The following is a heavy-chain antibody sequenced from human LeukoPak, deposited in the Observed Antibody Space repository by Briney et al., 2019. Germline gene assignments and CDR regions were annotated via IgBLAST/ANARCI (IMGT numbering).Heavy chain of an antibody. CDR2: IWYDGSNK. Sequence: TGGSLRLSCAASGFTFNSYGMHWVRQAPGKGLEWVAVIWYDGSNKYYADSVKGRFTISRDNSKNTLYLQMNSLRAEDTAVYYCERETHESLDAFDIWGQGTMVTVSS. J-gene: IGHJ3*02. CDR3: ERETHESLDAFDI. V-gene: IGHV3-33*01. CDR1: GFTFNSYG.